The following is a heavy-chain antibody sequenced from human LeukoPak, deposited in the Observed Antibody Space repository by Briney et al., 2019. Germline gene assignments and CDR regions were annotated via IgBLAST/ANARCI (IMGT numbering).Heavy chain of an antibody. V-gene: IGHV3-21*01. CDR2: ISSSSSFI. J-gene: IGHJ1*01. D-gene: IGHD3-22*01. CDR3: ATQGEHSYDSNRSGYFQH. Sequence: GGSLRLSCAASGSTFSIYSMDWVRQAPGKGLEWVSSISSSSSFIYYADSVKGRFTISRDNAKNSLYLQMNSLRAEDTAVYYCATQGEHSYDSNRSGYFQHWGQGTLVTVSS. CDR1: GSTFSIYS.